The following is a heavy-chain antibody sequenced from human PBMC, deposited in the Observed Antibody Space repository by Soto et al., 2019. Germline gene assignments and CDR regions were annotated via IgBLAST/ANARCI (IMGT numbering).Heavy chain of an antibody. V-gene: IGHV3-23*01. CDR3: VREARGWYSRGSFEF. CDR2: ISGSGGSA. D-gene: IGHD6-19*01. Sequence: PGGSLRLSCADSGFSFSKYAMNWVRQATGKGLEWVSVISGSGGSASYADSVQGRFTIYRDNSNNTLYLLMNSLRAEDTAIYSCVREARGWYSRGSFEFWGRGTMVTVS. CDR1: GFSFSKYA. J-gene: IGHJ3*01.